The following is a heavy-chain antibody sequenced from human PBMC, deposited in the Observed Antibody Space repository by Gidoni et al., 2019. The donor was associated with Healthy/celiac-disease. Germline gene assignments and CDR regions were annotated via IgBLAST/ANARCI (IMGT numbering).Heavy chain of an antibody. CDR2: IYYSGST. Sequence: QVQLQESGPGLVKPSETLSLTCPVYGGSISSYYWSWIRQPPGKGLEWIGYIYYSGSTNYNPSLKSRVTISVDTSKNQFSLKLSSVTAADTAVYYCARDRADNWFDPWGQGTLVTVSS. CDR3: ARDRADNWFDP. V-gene: IGHV4-59*01. CDR1: GGSISSYY. D-gene: IGHD3-10*01. J-gene: IGHJ5*02.